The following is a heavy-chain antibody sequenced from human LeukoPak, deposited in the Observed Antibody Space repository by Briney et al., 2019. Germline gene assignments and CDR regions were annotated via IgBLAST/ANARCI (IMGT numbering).Heavy chain of an antibody. CDR2: ISYDGSNK. CDR3: ARELATGPFDY. CDR1: GFTFSSYA. D-gene: IGHD5-12*01. V-gene: IGHV3-30-3*01. Sequence: GSLRLSCAASGFTFSSYAMHWVRQAPGKGLEWVAVISYDGSNKYYADSVKGRFTISRDNSKNTLYLQMNSLRAEDTAMYYCARELATGPFDYWGQGTLVTVSS. J-gene: IGHJ4*02.